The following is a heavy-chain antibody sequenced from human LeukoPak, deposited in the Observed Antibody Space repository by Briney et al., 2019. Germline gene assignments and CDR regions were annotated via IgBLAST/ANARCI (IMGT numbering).Heavy chain of an antibody. V-gene: IGHV3-23*01. CDR2: ISGSGGST. CDR1: GFTFSSYG. CDR3: ARDRDGYSGYDDFDY. D-gene: IGHD5-12*01. J-gene: IGHJ4*02. Sequence: PGGSLRLSCAACGFTFSSYGMSWVRQAPGKGLEWVSAISGSGGSTYYADSVKGRFTISRDNAKNSLYLQMNSLRAEDTAVYYCARDRDGYSGYDDFDYWGQGTLVTVSS.